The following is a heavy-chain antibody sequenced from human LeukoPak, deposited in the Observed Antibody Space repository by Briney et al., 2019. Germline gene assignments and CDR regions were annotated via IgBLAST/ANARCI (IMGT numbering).Heavy chain of an antibody. D-gene: IGHD1-26*01. CDR3: AADPPTASHY. V-gene: IGHV1-58*02. CDR1: GFTFSTSV. Sequence: GTSVKVSCKASGFTFSTSVMHWVRLTRGQRREWIGWIVVGSGSTNYAQKFQGRVTLTRDMSTSTAYMELSSLRSEDTAVYYCAADPPTASHYWGQGTLVTVSS. J-gene: IGHJ4*02. CDR2: IVVGSGST.